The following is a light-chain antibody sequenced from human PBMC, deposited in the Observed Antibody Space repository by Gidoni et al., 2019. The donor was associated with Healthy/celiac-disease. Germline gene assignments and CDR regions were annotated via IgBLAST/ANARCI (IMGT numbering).Light chain of an antibody. Sequence: QSVLTQPPPVSGAPGQRVTISCTGSSSTIGAGSDVHWYQQLPGTAPKLLIYGNSNRPSGVPDRFSGSKSGTSASLAITGLQAEDEADYYCQSYDSSLSALFGGGTKLTVL. J-gene: IGLJ2*01. CDR2: GNS. CDR3: QSYDSSLSAL. V-gene: IGLV1-40*01. CDR1: SSTIGAGSD.